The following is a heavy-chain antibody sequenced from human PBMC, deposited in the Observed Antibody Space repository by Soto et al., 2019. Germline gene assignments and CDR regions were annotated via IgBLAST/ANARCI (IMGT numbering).Heavy chain of an antibody. Sequence: EVQLVESGGGLVQPGGSLRLSCAASGFTFSNYWMTWVRQAPGKGLEWVANIKQNGRERYSADSVKSRFTISRDNAKSLLYLQMNSLRAEDTAVYYCARAWYTSGWFWDYWGQGALVTVSS. CDR3: ARAWYTSGWFWDY. J-gene: IGHJ4*02. CDR1: GFTFSNYW. D-gene: IGHD6-19*01. V-gene: IGHV3-7*04. CDR2: IKQNGRER.